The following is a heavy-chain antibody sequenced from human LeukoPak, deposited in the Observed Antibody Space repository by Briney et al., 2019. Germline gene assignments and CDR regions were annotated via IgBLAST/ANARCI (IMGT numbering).Heavy chain of an antibody. D-gene: IGHD6-19*01. J-gene: IGHJ5*02. Sequence: SETLSLTCAVYSGSFSGYYWSWIRQPPGKGLEWIGEINHSGSTNYNPSLKSRVTISVDTSKNQFSLKLSSVTAADTAVYYCVRASIAVGGWFDPWGQGTLVTVSS. V-gene: IGHV4-34*01. CDR1: SGSFSGYY. CDR3: VRASIAVGGWFDP. CDR2: INHSGST.